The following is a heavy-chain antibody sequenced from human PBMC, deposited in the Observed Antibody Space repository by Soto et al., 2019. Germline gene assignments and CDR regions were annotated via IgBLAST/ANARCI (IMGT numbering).Heavy chain of an antibody. D-gene: IGHD3-3*01. Sequence: QVQLVQSGAEVKKPGSSVKVSCKASVCTFSSYAINWVRQAPGQGLEWMGGIIPIFGTANYAQKFQGRVTITADTSTSTAYMELSSLRSEDTAVYYCASTKLRSGYYHTYYYGMDVWGQGTTVTVSS. CDR2: IIPIFGTA. CDR3: ASTKLRSGYYHTYYYGMDV. J-gene: IGHJ6*02. V-gene: IGHV1-69*06. CDR1: VCTFSSYA.